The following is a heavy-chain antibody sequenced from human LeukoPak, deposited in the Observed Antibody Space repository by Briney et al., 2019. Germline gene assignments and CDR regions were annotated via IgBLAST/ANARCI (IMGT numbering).Heavy chain of an antibody. CDR2: ISDSGGGT. Sequence: RPGGSLRLSCAASGFTFSDYYMSWIRQAPGKGLEWVSTISDSGGGTYYADSVKGRFTISRDNSKNTLYLQMNSLRADDTAVYYCDGADFWGQGTLVTVSS. J-gene: IGHJ4*02. CDR3: DGADF. V-gene: IGHV3-23*01. CDR1: GFTFSDYY.